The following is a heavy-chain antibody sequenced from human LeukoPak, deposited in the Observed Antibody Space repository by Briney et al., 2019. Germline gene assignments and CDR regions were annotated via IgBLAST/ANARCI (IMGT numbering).Heavy chain of an antibody. D-gene: IGHD2-2*01. V-gene: IGHV3-48*01. CDR2: ISSSSSTV. CDR1: GFTFSTYS. Sequence: PGGSLRLSCAASGFTFSTYSMNWVRRAPGKGLEWVSYISSSSSTVFYADSVKGRFTISRDNAKNSLYLQMNSLRAEDTAVYYCARDHCGTSCYGAGDAFEIWGQGTMVTVSS. CDR3: ARDHCGTSCYGAGDAFEI. J-gene: IGHJ3*02.